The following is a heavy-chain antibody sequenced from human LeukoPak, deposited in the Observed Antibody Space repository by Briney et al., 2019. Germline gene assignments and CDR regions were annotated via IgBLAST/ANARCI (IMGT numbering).Heavy chain of an antibody. Sequence: GGSLRLSCAASGFSFNIHGMNWVRQAPGKGLEWVSYISSSGTPIYYADSVKGRFTISRDNAKNLLYLQMNSLRAGDTAVYYCARYSPNFDYWGQGTLVTVSS. CDR2: ISSSGTPI. J-gene: IGHJ4*02. CDR3: ARYSPNFDY. V-gene: IGHV3-48*04. CDR1: GFSFNIHG. D-gene: IGHD2-21*01.